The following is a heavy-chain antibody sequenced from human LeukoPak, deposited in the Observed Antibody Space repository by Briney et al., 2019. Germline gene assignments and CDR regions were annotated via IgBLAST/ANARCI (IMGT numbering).Heavy chain of an antibody. Sequence: GGSLRLSCAASGFTFNRYWMSWVRQAPGKGLEWVANIKQDGSERKYVDSVMGRFTISRDNAKNSLYLQMNSLRAEDTAVYYCARDFLWGSYRSFDDWGQGTLATVSS. V-gene: IGHV3-7*01. J-gene: IGHJ4*02. CDR3: ARDFLWGSYRSFDD. CDR1: GFTFNRYW. CDR2: IKQDGSER. D-gene: IGHD3-16*02.